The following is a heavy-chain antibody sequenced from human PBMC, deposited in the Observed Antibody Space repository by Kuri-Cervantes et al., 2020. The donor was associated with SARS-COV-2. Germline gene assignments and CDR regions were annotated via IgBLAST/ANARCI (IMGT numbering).Heavy chain of an antibody. CDR3: AKVYGDIVVVPAAKYFQH. Sequence: GGSLRLSCGVSGFTFSISWMTWVRQAPGKGLEWVANIKQDGSEKYYADSVKGRFTISRDNSKNTLYLQMNSLRAEDTAVYYCAKVYGDIVVVPAAKYFQHWGQGTLVTVSS. CDR1: GFTFSISW. D-gene: IGHD2-2*01. V-gene: IGHV3-7*03. J-gene: IGHJ1*01. CDR2: IKQDGSEK.